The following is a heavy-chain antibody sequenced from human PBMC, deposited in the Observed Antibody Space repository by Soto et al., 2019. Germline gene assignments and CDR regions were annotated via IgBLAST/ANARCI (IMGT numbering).Heavy chain of an antibody. D-gene: IGHD1-26*01. Sequence: QVQLVQSGAEVKKPGSSVKVSCKASAGTFSSYAISWARQAPGQGLEWMGGIIPIFGTANYAQKFQGRVTITADKSTSTAYMELSSLRSEDTAVYYCAGAYSGIVGATFDFCGQGTLVTVSS. CDR1: AGTFSSYA. CDR2: IIPIFGTA. V-gene: IGHV1-69*06. CDR3: AGAYSGIVGATFDF. J-gene: IGHJ4*02.